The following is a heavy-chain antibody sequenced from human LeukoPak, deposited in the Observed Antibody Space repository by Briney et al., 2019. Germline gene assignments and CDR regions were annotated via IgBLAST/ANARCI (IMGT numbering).Heavy chain of an antibody. CDR2: ILGPGKNV. V-gene: IGHV3-23*05. J-gene: IGHJ4*02. CDR1: GFTFNKFT. Sequence: PGGSLRLSCAASGFTFNKFTMNWVRRAPGKGLEWVSAILGPGKNVYYADSVKGRFTIFRDNSKNTLYLQMNSLRAEDTAVYHCANGWSPDYWGRGTLATVSS. D-gene: IGHD2-15*01. CDR3: ANGWSPDY.